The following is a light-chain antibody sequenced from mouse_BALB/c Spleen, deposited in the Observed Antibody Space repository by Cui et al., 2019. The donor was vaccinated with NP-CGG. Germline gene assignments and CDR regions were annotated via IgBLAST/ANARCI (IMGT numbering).Light chain of an antibody. V-gene: IGLV1*01. J-gene: IGLJ1*01. CDR3: ALWYSNHWV. Sequence: QAVVTQDPAPTTSPGEPVTLTCRSSTGAVTTSNYANWVQEKPDHLFTGLIGGTNNRAPGVPARFSGSLIGDKAALTITGAQTEDEAIYFCALWYSNHWVFGGGTKLTVL. CDR2: GTN. CDR1: TGAVTTSNY.